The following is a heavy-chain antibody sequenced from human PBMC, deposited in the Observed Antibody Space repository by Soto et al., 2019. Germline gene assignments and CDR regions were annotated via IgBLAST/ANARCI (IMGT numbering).Heavy chain of an antibody. Sequence: QVQLVQSGAEVKQPGASVKVSCKASGYIFTNYYIHWVRQAPGQGLEWVAIINPLPTGGSTNYAQEFRGRGTVTRDTSTSTVEMELNSLRSDDTAIYYCARDLAAAAYWGQGTLVTVSS. J-gene: IGHJ4*02. V-gene: IGHV1-46*01. CDR1: GYIFTNYY. CDR2: INPLPTGGST. D-gene: IGHD6-13*01. CDR3: ARDLAAAAY.